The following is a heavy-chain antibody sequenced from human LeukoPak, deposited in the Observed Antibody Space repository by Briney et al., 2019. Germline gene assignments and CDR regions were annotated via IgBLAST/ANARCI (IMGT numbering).Heavy chain of an antibody. Sequence: GGSLRLSCAASGFTFSSYSMNWVRQAPGRGLEWVSSISSSSSYIYYADSVKGRFTISRDNAKNSLYLQMNSLRAEDTAVYYCARGGYCGGDCYDYWGQGTLVTVSS. D-gene: IGHD2-21*01. V-gene: IGHV3-21*01. CDR1: GFTFSSYS. J-gene: IGHJ4*02. CDR2: ISSSSSYI. CDR3: ARGGYCGGDCYDY.